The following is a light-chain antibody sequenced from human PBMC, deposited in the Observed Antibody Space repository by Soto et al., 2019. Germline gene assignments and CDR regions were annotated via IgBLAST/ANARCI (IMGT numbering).Light chain of an antibody. J-gene: IGKJ1*01. CDR2: DAS. Sequence: DIVLTQSPATLSLSPGERATLSCRASQSVSSYLAWYQQKPGQTPRLLIYDASSRATGIPARFSGSGSGTDFTLTISSLEPEDFVVYYCQQRANWPATFGQGTKVEIK. V-gene: IGKV3-11*01. CDR3: QQRANWPAT. CDR1: QSVSSY.